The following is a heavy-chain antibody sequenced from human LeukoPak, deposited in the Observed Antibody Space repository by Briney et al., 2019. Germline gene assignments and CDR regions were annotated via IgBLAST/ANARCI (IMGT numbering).Heavy chain of an antibody. V-gene: IGHV1-2*02. CDR1: GYTFTDYY. CDR3: ARFKVSDWDAFDI. Sequence: ASVKVSCKASGYTFTDYYMHWVRQAPGQGLEGMGWINPNSGGTNYAQKFQGRVTMTRDTSISTAYMELSRLRSDDTAVYYCARFKVSDWDAFDIWGQGTMVTVSS. J-gene: IGHJ3*02. CDR2: INPNSGGT. D-gene: IGHD2-21*01.